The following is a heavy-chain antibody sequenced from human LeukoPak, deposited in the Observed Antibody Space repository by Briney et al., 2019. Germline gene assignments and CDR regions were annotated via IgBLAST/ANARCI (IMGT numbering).Heavy chain of an antibody. Sequence: GGSLRPSCAASGFTFSSYSMNWVRQAPGKGLEWVSSISSSSSYIYYADSVKGRFTISRDNAKNSLYLQMNSLRAEDTAVYYCARDLFYYGSGSYYNRYFDYWGQGTLVTVSS. V-gene: IGHV3-21*01. CDR1: GFTFSSYS. CDR3: ARDLFYYGSGSYYNRYFDY. CDR2: ISSSSSYI. D-gene: IGHD3-10*01. J-gene: IGHJ4*02.